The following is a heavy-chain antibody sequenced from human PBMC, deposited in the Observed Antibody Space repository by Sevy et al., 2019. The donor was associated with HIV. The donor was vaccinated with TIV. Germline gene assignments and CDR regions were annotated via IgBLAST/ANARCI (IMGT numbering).Heavy chain of an antibody. V-gene: IGHV3-48*01. CDR3: ARSPEGIGDAFDI. Sequence: VGSLRLSCAASGFTFSSYSMNWVRQAPGKGLEWVSYISSSSSTIYYADSVKGRFTISRDNAKNSLYLHMNSLRAEDTAVYYCARSPEGIGDAFDIWGQGTMVTVSS. J-gene: IGHJ3*02. CDR1: GFTFSSYS. D-gene: IGHD3-10*01. CDR2: ISSSSSTI.